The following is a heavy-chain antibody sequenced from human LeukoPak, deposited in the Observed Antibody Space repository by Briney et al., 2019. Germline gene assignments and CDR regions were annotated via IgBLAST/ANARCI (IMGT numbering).Heavy chain of an antibody. V-gene: IGHV3-23*01. D-gene: IGHD4-17*01. J-gene: IGHJ4*02. Sequence: GGSLRLPCAASGFTFSSYAMSWVRQAPGKGLEWVSAISGSGGSTYYADSVRGRFTISRDNSKNTLYLQMNSLRAVDTAVYYCAKPVTTVTPGFFDYWGQGTLVTVSS. CDR1: GFTFSSYA. CDR3: AKPVTTVTPGFFDY. CDR2: ISGSGGST.